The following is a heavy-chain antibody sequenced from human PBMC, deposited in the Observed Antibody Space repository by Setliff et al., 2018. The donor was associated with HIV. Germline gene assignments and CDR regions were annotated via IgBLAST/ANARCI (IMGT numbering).Heavy chain of an antibody. CDR1: GFTFSSYS. J-gene: IGHJ4*01. V-gene: IGHV3-21*01. Sequence: GGSLRLSCAASGFTFSSYSMNWVRQAPGEGLEWVSSISSSSSYIYYADSAKGRFTTSRDNSKNTLYLQMNSLRPEDTAVYFCASARIPTGGTSTSLDYWGHGTLVTVSS. D-gene: IGHD1-26*01. CDR3: ASARIPTGGTSTSLDY. CDR2: ISSSSSYI.